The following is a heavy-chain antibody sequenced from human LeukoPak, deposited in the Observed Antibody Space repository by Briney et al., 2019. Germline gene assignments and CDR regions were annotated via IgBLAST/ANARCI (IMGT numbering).Heavy chain of an antibody. CDR3: AREYSSSWYGVHYYYMDV. V-gene: IGHV1-18*01. CDR1: GYTFTSYG. J-gene: IGHJ6*03. CDR2: ISAYNGNT. Sequence: ASVKVSCKASGYTFTSYGISWVRQAPGQGLEWMGWISAYNGNTNYAQKLQGRVTMTRDMSTSTVYMELSSLRSEDTAVYYCAREYSSSWYGVHYYYMDVWGKGTTVTVSS. D-gene: IGHD6-13*01.